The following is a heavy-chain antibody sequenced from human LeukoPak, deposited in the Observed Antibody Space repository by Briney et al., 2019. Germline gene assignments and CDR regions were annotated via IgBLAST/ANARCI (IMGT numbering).Heavy chain of an antibody. CDR1: GCTFTSYG. V-gene: IGHV1-18*04. CDR2: ISAYNGNT. D-gene: IGHD6-19*01. J-gene: IGHJ4*02. CDR3: ARSPKRYSSGWYSDY. Sequence: GASVKVSCKASGCTFTSYGISWVRQAPGQGLEWMGWISAYNGNTNYAQKLQGRVTMTTDTSTSTAYMELRSLRSDDTAVYYCARSPKRYSSGWYSDYWGQGTLVTVSS.